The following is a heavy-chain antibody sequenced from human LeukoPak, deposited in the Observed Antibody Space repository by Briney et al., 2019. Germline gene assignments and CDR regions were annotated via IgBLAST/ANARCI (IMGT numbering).Heavy chain of an antibody. CDR2: IYYSGST. CDR1: GGSISSYY. CDR3: ARVGSNDYSYGAIDY. J-gene: IGHJ4*02. V-gene: IGHV4-59*01. D-gene: IGHD5-18*01. Sequence: KPSETLSLTCTVSGGSISSYYWSWIRQPPGKGLEWIGYIYYSGSTNYNPSLKSRVTISVDTSKNQFSLKLSSVTAADTAVYYCARVGSNDYSYGAIDYWGQGTLVTVSS.